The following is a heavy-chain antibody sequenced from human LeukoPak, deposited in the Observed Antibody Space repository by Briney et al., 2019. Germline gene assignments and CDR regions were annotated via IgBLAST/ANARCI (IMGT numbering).Heavy chain of an antibody. V-gene: IGHV3-23*01. Sequence: GGSLRLSCAASGFTFSSYAMSWVRQAPGKGLEWVSAISGSGGSTYYADSAKGRFTISRDNSKNTLYLQMNSLRAEDTAVYYCAKDRSLFHCSGGSCYSAEVDYYYGMDVWGQGTTVTVSS. CDR1: GFTFSSYA. CDR2: ISGSGGST. CDR3: AKDRSLFHCSGGSCYSAEVDYYYGMDV. J-gene: IGHJ6*02. D-gene: IGHD2-15*01.